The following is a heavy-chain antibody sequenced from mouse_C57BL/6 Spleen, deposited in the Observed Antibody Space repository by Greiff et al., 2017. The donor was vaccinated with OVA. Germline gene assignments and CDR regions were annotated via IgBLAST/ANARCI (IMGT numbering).Heavy chain of an antibody. Sequence: DVMLVESGGGLVKPGGSLKLSCAASGFTFSDYGMHWVRQAPEKGLEWVAYISSGSSTIYYADTVKGRFTISRDNAKNTLFLQMTSLRSEDTAMYYCARRTGTRYYFDYWGQGTTLTVSS. CDR3: ARRTGTRYYFDY. J-gene: IGHJ2*01. CDR2: ISSGSSTI. V-gene: IGHV5-17*01. CDR1: GFTFSDYG. D-gene: IGHD4-1*01.